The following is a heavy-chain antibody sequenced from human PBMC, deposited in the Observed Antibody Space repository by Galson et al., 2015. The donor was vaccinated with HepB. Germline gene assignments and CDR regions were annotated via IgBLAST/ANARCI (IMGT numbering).Heavy chain of an antibody. Sequence: SLRLSCAASGLTLSSYGMHWVRQAPGKGLEWVAVISYDGSNKYYADSVKGRFTISRDTSKNTLYLQMNSLRAEDTAVYYCAKEITMIVGSVGTNWFDPWGQGTLVTVSS. CDR1: GLTLSSYG. V-gene: IGHV3-30*18. CDR3: AKEITMIVGSVGTNWFDP. CDR2: ISYDGSNK. J-gene: IGHJ5*02. D-gene: IGHD3-22*01.